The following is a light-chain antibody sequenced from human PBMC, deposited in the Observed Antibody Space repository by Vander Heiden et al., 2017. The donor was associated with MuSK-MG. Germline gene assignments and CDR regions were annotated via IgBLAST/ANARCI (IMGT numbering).Light chain of an antibody. V-gene: IGKV3-11*01. J-gene: IGKJ2*01. CDR3: QQRSNWPPDT. CDR2: DAS. CDR1: QSVSSY. Sequence: EIVLTQSPATLSLSPGERATLSCRASQSVSSYLAWYQQKPGQAPRLLIYDASNRATGIPARFSGSGYGTDFTLTISSLEPEDFAVYYCQQRSNWPPDTFGQGTKLEIK.